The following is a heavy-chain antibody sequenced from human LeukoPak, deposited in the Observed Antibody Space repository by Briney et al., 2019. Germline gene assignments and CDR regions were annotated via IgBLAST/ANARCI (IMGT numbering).Heavy chain of an antibody. J-gene: IGHJ4*02. V-gene: IGHV4-34*11. CDR2: SSYTGNT. CDR1: GGSFSGYY. CDR3: ARGTLMWFGAKMEYYFDS. Sequence: SETLSLTCAVYGGSFSGYYWSWIRQPPGKGLEWIGFSSYTGNTNYNPSLKSRVTISLDMSKNQFSLSLKSVTAADTAMYYCARGTLMWFGAKMEYYFDSWGQGTPLTVSS. D-gene: IGHD3-10*01.